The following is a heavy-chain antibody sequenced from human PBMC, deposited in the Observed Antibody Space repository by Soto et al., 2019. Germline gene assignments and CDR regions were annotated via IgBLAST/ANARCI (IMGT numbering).Heavy chain of an antibody. D-gene: IGHD3-22*01. CDR1: GGSFSGYY. CDR3: ARDYYDSSGRPTIDY. CDR2: INHSGST. V-gene: IGHV4-34*01. J-gene: IGHJ4*02. Sequence: QVQLQQWGAGLLKRSETLSLTCAVYGGSFSGYYWSWIRQPPGKGLEWIGEINHSGSTNYNPSLKSRVTISVDTSKNQFSLQLSSVTAADTAVYYCARDYYDSSGRPTIDYWGQGTLVTVSS.